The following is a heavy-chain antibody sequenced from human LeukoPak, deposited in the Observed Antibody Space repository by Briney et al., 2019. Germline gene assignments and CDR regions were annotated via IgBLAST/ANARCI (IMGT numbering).Heavy chain of an antibody. J-gene: IGHJ3*02. CDR3: ARVFGVVVAATGAFDI. D-gene: IGHD2-15*01. CDR2: IYYSGST. CDR1: GGSISSYY. Sequence: SETLSLTCTVSGGSISSYYWSWIRQPPGKGLEWIGYIYYSGSTNYNPSLKSRVTISVDTSKNQFSLKLSSVTAADTAVYYCARVFGVVVAATGAFDIWGQGTMVTVSS. V-gene: IGHV4-59*12.